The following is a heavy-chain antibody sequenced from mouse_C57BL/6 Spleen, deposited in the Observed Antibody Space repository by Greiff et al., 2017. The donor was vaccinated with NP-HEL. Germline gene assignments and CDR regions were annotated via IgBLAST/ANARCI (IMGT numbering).Heavy chain of an antibody. CDR2: ISDGGSYT. CDR3: AREGVGRWNFDY. V-gene: IGHV5-4*01. D-gene: IGHD4-1*01. CDR1: GFTFSSYA. Sequence: EVKLVESGGGLVKPGGSLKLSCAASGFTFSSYAMSWVRQTPEKRLEWVATISDGGSYTYYPDNVKGRFTISRDNAKNNLYLQMSHLKSEDTAMYYCAREGVGRWNFDYWGQGTTLTVSS. J-gene: IGHJ2*01.